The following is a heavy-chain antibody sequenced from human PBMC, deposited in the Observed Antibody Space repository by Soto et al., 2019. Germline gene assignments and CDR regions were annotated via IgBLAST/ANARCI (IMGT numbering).Heavy chain of an antibody. J-gene: IGHJ4*02. CDR3: AKDLFGGVIVHYFDY. CDR2: ISGSGGST. V-gene: IGHV3-23*01. CDR1: GFTFSSYA. Sequence: GGSLRLSCAASGFTFSSYAMSWVRQAPGKGLEWVSAISGSGGSTYYADSVKGRFTISRDNSKNTLYLQMNSLRAEDTAVYYCAKDLFGGVIVHYFDYWGQGTLVTVSS. D-gene: IGHD3-16*02.